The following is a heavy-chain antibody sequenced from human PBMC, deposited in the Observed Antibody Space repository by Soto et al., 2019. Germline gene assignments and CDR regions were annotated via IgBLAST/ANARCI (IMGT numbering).Heavy chain of an antibody. Sequence: QVQLVQSGAEVKKPGSSVKVSCKAPGGTFSTYAISWVRQAPGQGLEWMGGVIPIFGTPKYAQKFQGRVTMPADESTSTGYMELRSLRSEDTAVYYCARSQGGSSSLDIYYYYYYGMDVWGQGTTVTVSS. CDR3: ARSQGGSSSLDIYYYYYYGMDV. CDR2: VIPIFGTP. D-gene: IGHD2-15*01. V-gene: IGHV1-69*01. J-gene: IGHJ6*02. CDR1: GGTFSTYA.